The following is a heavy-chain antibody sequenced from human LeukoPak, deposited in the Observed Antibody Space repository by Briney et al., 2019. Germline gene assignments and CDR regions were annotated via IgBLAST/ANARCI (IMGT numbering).Heavy chain of an antibody. V-gene: IGHV3-9*01. CDR1: GFTFDDYA. CDR2: ISWNSGSI. CDR3: AKGTQQQLPYYFDY. D-gene: IGHD6-13*01. J-gene: IGHJ4*02. Sequence: SLRLSCAASGFTFDDYAMHWVRQAPGKGLDWVSGISWNSGSIGYADSVKGRFTISRDNAKNSLYLQMNSLRAEDTALYYCAKGTQQQLPYYFDYWGQGTLVTVSS.